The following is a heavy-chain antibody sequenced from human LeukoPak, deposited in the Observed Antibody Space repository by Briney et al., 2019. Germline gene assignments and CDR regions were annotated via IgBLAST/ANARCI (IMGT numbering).Heavy chain of an antibody. D-gene: IGHD3-10*01. Sequence: GGSLRLSCAASGFTFSNYDMHWVRQAPGKGLEWVAFMWSDGSNRFYADSVKGRFTISRDNSKNTLYLQMNSLRAEDTAVYYCAKSLSSRGVIIPKTSRYFDSWGKGTLVTVSS. CDR3: AKSLSSRGVIIPKTSRYFDS. V-gene: IGHV3-30*02. J-gene: IGHJ4*02. CDR1: GFTFSNYD. CDR2: MWSDGSNR.